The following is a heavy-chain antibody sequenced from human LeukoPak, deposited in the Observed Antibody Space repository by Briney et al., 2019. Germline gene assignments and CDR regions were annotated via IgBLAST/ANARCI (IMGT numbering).Heavy chain of an antibody. CDR2: INHSGST. V-gene: IGHV4-34*01. Sequence: SETLSLTCAVYGGSFSGYYWSWIRQPPGKGLDWIGEINHSGSTNYNPSLKSRVTISVDTSKNQFSLKLSSVTAADTAMYYCAREMFIVVVPAYPNWFDPWGQGTLVTVSS. CDR1: GGSFSGYY. D-gene: IGHD2-2*01. CDR3: AREMFIVVVPAYPNWFDP. J-gene: IGHJ5*02.